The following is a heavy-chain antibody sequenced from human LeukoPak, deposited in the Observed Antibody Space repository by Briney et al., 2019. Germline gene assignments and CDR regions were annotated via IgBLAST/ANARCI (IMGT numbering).Heavy chain of an antibody. CDR1: GLVFNNYG. V-gene: IGHV3-30*02. J-gene: IGHJ4*02. Sequence: PGGSLTLSCQTSGLVFNNYGVHWVRQAPDKGLEWVAYLRYDARNEYYADSVNGRFIISRDNSRNTLYLQMNSLRAEDTGVYSCAKDSNSGYVSVGPDYWGLGTLVTVSS. CDR3: AKDSNSGYVSVGPDY. D-gene: IGHD5-12*01. CDR2: LRYDARNE.